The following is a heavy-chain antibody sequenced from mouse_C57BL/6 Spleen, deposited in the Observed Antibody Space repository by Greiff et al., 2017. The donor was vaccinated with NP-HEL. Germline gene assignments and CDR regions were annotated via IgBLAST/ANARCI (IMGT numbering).Heavy chain of an antibody. J-gene: IGHJ2*01. D-gene: IGHD2-3*01. Sequence: QLKESGAELARPGASVKLSCKASGYTFTSYGISWVKQRTGQGLEWIGEIYPRSGNTYYNEKFKGKATLTADNSSSTAYMELRSLTSEDSAVYFCARGGYDGYYQDYFDYWGQGTTLPVSS. CDR2: IYPRSGNT. CDR3: ARGGYDGYYQDYFDY. CDR1: GYTFTSYG. V-gene: IGHV1-81*01.